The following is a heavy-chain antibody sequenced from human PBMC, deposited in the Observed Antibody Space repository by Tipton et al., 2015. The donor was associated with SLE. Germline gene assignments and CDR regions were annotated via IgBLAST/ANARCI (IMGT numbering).Heavy chain of an antibody. Sequence: TLSLTCTVSGGSISSYNWNWIRQPPGKGLEWIGDIYYRGSTNYNPSLKSRDTISVDTSKNQFSLKLSSVTAADTAVYYCARGLREQWLVPPTLGYWGQGTLVTVSS. V-gene: IGHV4-59*01. CDR3: ARGLREQWLVPPTLGY. CDR1: GGSISSYN. CDR2: IYYRGST. J-gene: IGHJ4*02. D-gene: IGHD6-19*01.